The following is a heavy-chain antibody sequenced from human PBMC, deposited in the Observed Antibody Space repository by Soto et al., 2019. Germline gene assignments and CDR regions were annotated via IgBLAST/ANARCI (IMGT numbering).Heavy chain of an antibody. J-gene: IGHJ4*02. V-gene: IGHV1-18*01. CDR2: ISAHNGNT. Sequence: QVHLVQSGAEVKKPGASVKVSCKGSGYTFTSYGITWVRQAPGQGLEWMGWISAHNGNTDYAQKLQGRVTVTRDTSTSTAYMELRSLRSADTAVYYCARGRYGDYWGQGVLVTVSS. CDR3: ARGRYGDY. D-gene: IGHD1-1*01. CDR1: GYTFTSYG.